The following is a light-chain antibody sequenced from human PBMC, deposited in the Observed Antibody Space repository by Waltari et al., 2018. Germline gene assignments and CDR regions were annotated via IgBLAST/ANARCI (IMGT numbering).Light chain of an antibody. V-gene: IGLV8-61*01. CDR2: QAN. J-gene: IGLJ3*02. CDR3: ALYMGSGIWV. Sequence: QTVVTQEPSLSVSAGGTVTLTCALSSGSLATTSYATWYQQTPGQAPRTLLYQANPRSSRVPDRFSGSIVGNLAALTITGAQADDECDYYCALYMGSGIWVFGGGTRLTVL. CDR1: SGSLATTSY.